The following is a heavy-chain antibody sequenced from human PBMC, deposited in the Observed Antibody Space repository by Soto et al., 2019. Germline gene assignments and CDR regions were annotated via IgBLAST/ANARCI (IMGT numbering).Heavy chain of an antibody. CDR3: AGARCRSGQCYYFDY. D-gene: IGHD3-3*01. CDR1: GFTFSSYN. Sequence: EVQLVESGEGLVQPGGSLRLSCAASGFTFSSYNIHWIRQAPGKGLEFVSAISRSGDRTYYADSVKGRFTITRDNSKNTVWLQMGSLRAEDMAVYYCAGARCRSGQCYYFDYWGRGALVSVSS. CDR2: ISRSGDRT. J-gene: IGHJ4*02. V-gene: IGHV3-64*02.